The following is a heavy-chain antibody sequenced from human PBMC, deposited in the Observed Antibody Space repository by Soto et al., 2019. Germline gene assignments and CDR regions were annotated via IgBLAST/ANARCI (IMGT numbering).Heavy chain of an antibody. Sequence: PGGSLRLSCAASGFTFSSYGMHWVRQAPGKGLEWVAVISYDGSNKYYADSVKGRFTISRDNSKNTLYLQMNSLRAEDTAVYYCARDAPPYDIHNWFDPWGQGTLVTVSS. D-gene: IGHD3-9*01. V-gene: IGHV3-30*03. J-gene: IGHJ5*02. CDR1: GFTFSSYG. CDR3: ARDAPPYDIHNWFDP. CDR2: ISYDGSNK.